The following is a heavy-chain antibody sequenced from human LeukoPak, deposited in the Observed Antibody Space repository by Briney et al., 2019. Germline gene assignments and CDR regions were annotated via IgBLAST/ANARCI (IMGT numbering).Heavy chain of an antibody. CDR3: ARGPRAAADDY. D-gene: IGHD6-13*01. J-gene: IGHJ4*02. Sequence: ASVKVSCKASGYTFINYAINWGRQAPGQRPEWIGWINAVNGNTKYSQKFQGGVTITRDTSASTAYMELSSLRSEDTAVYYCARGPRAAADDYWGQGTLVTVSS. V-gene: IGHV1-3*01. CDR1: GYTFINYA. CDR2: INAVNGNT.